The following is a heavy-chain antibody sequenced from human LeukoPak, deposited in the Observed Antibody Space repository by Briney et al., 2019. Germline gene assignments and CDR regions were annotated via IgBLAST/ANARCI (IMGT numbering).Heavy chain of an antibody. CDR1: GYTFTGYY. Sequence: ASVKVSCKASGYTFTGYYMHWVRQAPGQGLEWMGRINPNSGGTNYAQKFQGRVTMTRDTSISTAYMELSRLRSDDTAVYHCARNLYYYDSSGYLFWGQGTLVTVSS. V-gene: IGHV1-2*06. CDR2: INPNSGGT. D-gene: IGHD3-22*01. J-gene: IGHJ4*02. CDR3: ARNLYYYDSSGYLF.